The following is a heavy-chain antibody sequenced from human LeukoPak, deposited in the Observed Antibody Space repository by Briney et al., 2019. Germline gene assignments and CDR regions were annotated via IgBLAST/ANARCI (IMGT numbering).Heavy chain of an antibody. Sequence: ASVKVSCKASGYSFTSYGISWVRQAPGQGLEWMGWISAYNANTNYAQKFQGRVTMTTDPSTSTVYMELRSLRSDDTAVYYCAKTEGEQLAPYYYYYYYMDVWGTGTTVTVSS. D-gene: IGHD6-6*01. CDR3: AKTEGEQLAPYYYYYYYMDV. J-gene: IGHJ6*03. V-gene: IGHV1-18*01. CDR1: GYSFTSYG. CDR2: ISAYNANT.